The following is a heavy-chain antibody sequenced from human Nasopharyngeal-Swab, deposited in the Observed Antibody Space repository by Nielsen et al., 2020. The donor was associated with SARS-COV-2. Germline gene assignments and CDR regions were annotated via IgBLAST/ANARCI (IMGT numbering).Heavy chain of an antibody. V-gene: IGHV3-30*18. D-gene: IGHD3-22*01. J-gene: IGHJ3*02. Sequence: GGSLRLSCAASGFTFSSYGMHWVRQAPGKGLEWVAVISYDGSNKYYADSVKGRFTISRDNSKNTLYLQMNSLRAEDTAVYYCAKAFGTAYYCDSSGHYYPDAFDIWGQGTMVTVSS. CDR2: ISYDGSNK. CDR3: AKAFGTAYYCDSSGHYYPDAFDI. CDR1: GFTFSSYG.